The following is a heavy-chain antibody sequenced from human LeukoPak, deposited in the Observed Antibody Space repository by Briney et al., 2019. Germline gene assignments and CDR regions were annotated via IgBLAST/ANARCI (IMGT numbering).Heavy chain of an antibody. D-gene: IGHD2-2*01. Sequence: PSETLSLTCAVYGGSFSGYYWSWIRQLPGKGLGWIGEINHSGSTNYNPSLKSRVTISVDTSKNQFSLKLSSVTAADTAVYYCARGRGSTSCHFDYWGQGTLVTVSS. CDR1: GGSFSGYY. CDR2: INHSGST. CDR3: ARGRGSTSCHFDY. J-gene: IGHJ4*02. V-gene: IGHV4-34*01.